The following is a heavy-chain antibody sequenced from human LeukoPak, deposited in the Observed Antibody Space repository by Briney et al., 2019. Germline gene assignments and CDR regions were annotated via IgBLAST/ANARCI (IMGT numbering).Heavy chain of an antibody. CDR3: ARRYCSGGSCYSVENWFDP. D-gene: IGHD2-15*01. J-gene: IGHJ5*02. Sequence: GASVKVSCKAAGYTFTGYYMFWVRQAPGQGLEWMGRINPNSGSTNYAQKFQGRVTMTRDTSISTAYMELSRLRSDDTAVYYCARRYCSGGSCYSVENWFDPWGQGTLVTVSS. CDR1: GYTFTGYY. V-gene: IGHV1-2*06. CDR2: INPNSGST.